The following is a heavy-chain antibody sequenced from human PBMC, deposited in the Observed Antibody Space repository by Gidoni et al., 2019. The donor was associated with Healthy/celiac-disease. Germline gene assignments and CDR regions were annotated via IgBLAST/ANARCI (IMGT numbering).Heavy chain of an antibody. CDR1: GFTFSSYG. Sequence: QVQLVESGGGVVQPGRSLRLSCAASGFTFSSYGMHWVRQAPGKGLEWVAVISYDGSNKYYADSVKGRFTISRDNSKNTLYLQMNSLRAEDTAVYYCANVAVAATHYYYYGMDVWGQGTTVTVSS. CDR3: ANVAVAATHYYYYGMDV. D-gene: IGHD2-15*01. CDR2: ISYDGSNK. J-gene: IGHJ6*02. V-gene: IGHV3-30*18.